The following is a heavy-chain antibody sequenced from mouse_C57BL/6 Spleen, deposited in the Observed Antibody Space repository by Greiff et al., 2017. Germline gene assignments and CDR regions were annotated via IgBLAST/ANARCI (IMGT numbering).Heavy chain of an antibody. Sequence: QVQLQQPGAELVKPGASVKLSCKASGYTFTSYWMQWVKQRPGQGLEWIGEIDPSDSYTNYNQKFKGKATLTVDTSSSTAYMQLSSLTSEDSAVYYCARGSNVFDYWGQGTTLTVSS. CDR2: IDPSDSYT. J-gene: IGHJ2*01. CDR3: ARGSNVFDY. V-gene: IGHV1-50*01. D-gene: IGHD2-5*01. CDR1: GYTFTSYW.